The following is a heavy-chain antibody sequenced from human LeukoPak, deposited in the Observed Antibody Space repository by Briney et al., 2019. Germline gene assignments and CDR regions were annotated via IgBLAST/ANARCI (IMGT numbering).Heavy chain of an antibody. CDR3: ARTRAQYSSSRYYYYFDY. D-gene: IGHD6-13*01. Sequence: SETLSLTCTVSGDSISSYYWSWIWQPAGKGLEWIGRIYTSGSTNYNPSLKSRVTMSVDTSKNQFSLKLNSVTAADTAVYYCARTRAQYSSSRYYYYFDYWGQGTLVTVSS. CDR1: GDSISSYY. J-gene: IGHJ4*02. CDR2: IYTSGST. V-gene: IGHV4-4*07.